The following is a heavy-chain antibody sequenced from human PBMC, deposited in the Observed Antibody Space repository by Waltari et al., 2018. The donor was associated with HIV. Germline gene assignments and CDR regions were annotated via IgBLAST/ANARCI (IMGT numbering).Heavy chain of an antibody. CDR1: GLSFRGSW. V-gene: IGHV3-7*01. CDR3: ARARYCSSISCSYFDD. D-gene: IGHD2-2*01. Sequence: EVQLVESGGGLVKSGGSLRLSCAVPGLSFRGSWMSWVRQAPGKGLEWVANIKEDGSEKYYVDSVKGRFTISRDNAKNSLYLQMNSLRAEDTAMYYCARARYCSSISCSYFDDWGQGTLVTVSS. CDR2: IKEDGSEK. J-gene: IGHJ4*02.